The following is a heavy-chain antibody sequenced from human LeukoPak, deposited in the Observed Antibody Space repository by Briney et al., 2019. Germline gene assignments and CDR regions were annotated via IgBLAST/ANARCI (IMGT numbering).Heavy chain of an antibody. CDR2: ISSNSSYI. CDR3: ARALGATVVPPGY. D-gene: IGHD4-23*01. CDR1: GFTFSSYS. V-gene: IGHV3-21*01. J-gene: IGHJ4*02. Sequence: GGSLRLSCAASGFTFSSYSMNWVRQAPGKGLEWVSSISSNSSYIYYADSVKGRFTISRDNAKNSLYLQMNSLGAEDTAVYYCARALGATVVPPGYWGQGTLVTVSS.